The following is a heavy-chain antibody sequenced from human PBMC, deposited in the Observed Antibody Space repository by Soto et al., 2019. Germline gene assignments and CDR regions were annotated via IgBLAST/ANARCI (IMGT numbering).Heavy chain of an antibody. CDR1: GGTFSSYA. CDR2: INPIFGTA. CDR3: AGCSVFWSGYWNY. V-gene: IGHV1-69*01. D-gene: IGHD3-3*01. Sequence: QVQLVQSGAEVKKPGSSVKVSCKASGGTFSSYAISWVRQAPGQGLEWMEGINPIFGTANYAQKFQGRVTITANESTSTTYTEQISLKSEETEVNDGAGCSVFWSGYWNYWGQGTLVTVSS. J-gene: IGHJ4*02.